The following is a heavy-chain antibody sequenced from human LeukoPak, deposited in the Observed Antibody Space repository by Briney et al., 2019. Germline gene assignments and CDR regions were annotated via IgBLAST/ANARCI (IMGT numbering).Heavy chain of an antibody. CDR1: GGSISSSNW. CDR3: AREVHLAYCGGDCYGFDY. V-gene: IGHV4-4*02. J-gene: IGHJ4*02. Sequence: PSGTLSLTCAVSGGSISSSNWWSWVRQPPGKGLEWIGEIYHSGSTNYNPSLKSRVTISVDKSKNQFSLKLSSVTAADTAVYYCAREVHLAYCGGDCYGFDYWGQGTLVTVSS. D-gene: IGHD2-21*01. CDR2: IYHSGST.